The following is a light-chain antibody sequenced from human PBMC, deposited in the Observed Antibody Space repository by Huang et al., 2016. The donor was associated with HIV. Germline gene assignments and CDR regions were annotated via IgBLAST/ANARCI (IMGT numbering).Light chain of an antibody. CDR3: QQYSSYIQWT. V-gene: IGKV1-5*03. CDR2: QAS. Sequence: DIQMTQSPSTLSVSVGDRVTIICRASQSVRSWLAWYQQKPGKAPKLLIYQASTLQNGVPSRFSGSGSGTEFTLTISSLQPDDFATYYCQQYSSYIQWTFGQGTKVEI. CDR1: QSVRSW. J-gene: IGKJ1*01.